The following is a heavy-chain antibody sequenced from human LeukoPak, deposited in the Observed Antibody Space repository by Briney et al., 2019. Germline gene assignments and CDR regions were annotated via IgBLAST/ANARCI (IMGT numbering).Heavy chain of an antibody. V-gene: IGHV3-30*18. Sequence: GGSLRLSCAASGFTFSSYGMSWVRQAPGKGLEWVAIISYDGSNKYYADSVKGRFTISRDNSKNTLYLQMNSLRAEDTAVYYCAKVTGQRFLEAHFDYWGQGTLVTVSS. CDR1: GFTFSSYG. CDR3: AKVTGQRFLEAHFDY. CDR2: ISYDGSNK. D-gene: IGHD3-3*01. J-gene: IGHJ4*02.